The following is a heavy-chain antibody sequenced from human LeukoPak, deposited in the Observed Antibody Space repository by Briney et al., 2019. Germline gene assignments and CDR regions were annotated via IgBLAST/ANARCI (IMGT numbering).Heavy chain of an antibody. D-gene: IGHD6-13*01. CDR1: GGSISSYY. Sequence: SETLSLTCTVSGGSISSYYWSWIRQPAGKGLEWIGRIYTSGSTNYNPSLKSRVTMSVDTSKNQFSLKLSSVTAADTAVYYCAREGYSSSWSLEEPGDNWGQGTLVTVSS. CDR3: AREGYSSSWSLEEPGDN. J-gene: IGHJ4*02. CDR2: IYTSGST. V-gene: IGHV4-4*07.